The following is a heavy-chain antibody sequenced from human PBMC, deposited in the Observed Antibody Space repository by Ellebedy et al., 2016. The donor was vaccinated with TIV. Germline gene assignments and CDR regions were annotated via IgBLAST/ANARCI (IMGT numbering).Heavy chain of an antibody. V-gene: IGHV4-34*01. CDR3: ARGNVDTADNFPFDY. CDR1: GGSFSGYY. Sequence: SQTLSLTCAVYGGSFSGYYWSWIRQPPGKGLEWIGEINHSGITNYNPSLKSRVTISVDTSKNQFSLKLSSVTAADTAVYYCARGNVDTADNFPFDYWGQGTLVTVSS. CDR2: INHSGIT. D-gene: IGHD5-18*01. J-gene: IGHJ4*02.